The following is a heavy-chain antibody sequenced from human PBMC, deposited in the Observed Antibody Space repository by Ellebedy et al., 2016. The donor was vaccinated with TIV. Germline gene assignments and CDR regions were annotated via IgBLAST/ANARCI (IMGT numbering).Heavy chain of an antibody. J-gene: IGHJ3*02. V-gene: IGHV4-4*07. CDR1: SGSIRNYY. D-gene: IGHD3-10*01. Sequence: PSETLSLTCTVSSGSIRNYYWNWIRQPAGKGLEWIGRINISGSTNYNPSLKSRVTMSMDTSKNQFSLKLSSVTAADTAVYYCAREDLRITTIRGIPTDAFDIWGQGTMVTVSS. CDR2: INISGST. CDR3: AREDLRITTIRGIPTDAFDI.